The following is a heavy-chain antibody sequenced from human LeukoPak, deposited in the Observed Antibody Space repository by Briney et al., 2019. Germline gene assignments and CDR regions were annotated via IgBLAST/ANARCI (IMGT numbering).Heavy chain of an antibody. D-gene: IGHD5-18*01. Sequence: SETLSLTCTVSGGSISSYYWSWIRQPAGKGLEWIGRVYTDGTTSYNPSLKSRVTMSVDTSKNQFSLNLNSVTAADTAMHYCARDRGRSYGSFDYWGQGTLVTVSS. V-gene: IGHV4-4*07. CDR2: VYTDGTT. CDR1: GGSISSYY. J-gene: IGHJ4*02. CDR3: ARDRGRSYGSFDY.